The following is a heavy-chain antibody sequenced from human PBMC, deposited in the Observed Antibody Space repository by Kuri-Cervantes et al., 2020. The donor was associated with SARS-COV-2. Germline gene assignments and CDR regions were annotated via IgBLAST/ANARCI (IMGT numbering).Heavy chain of an antibody. CDR2: IYHSGST. CDR3: ARSQVLRHLDWSYKLSYRYHMDV. CDR1: GGSISSGGYY. Sequence: SETLSLTCTVSGGSISSGGYYWSWIRQPPGKGLEWIGYIYHSGSTYYNPSLKSRVTISVDRSKNQFSLRLDSVTAADTAVYFCARSQVLRHLDWSYKLSYRYHMDVWGQGTTVTSP. D-gene: IGHD3-9*01. J-gene: IGHJ6*02. V-gene: IGHV4-30-2*02.